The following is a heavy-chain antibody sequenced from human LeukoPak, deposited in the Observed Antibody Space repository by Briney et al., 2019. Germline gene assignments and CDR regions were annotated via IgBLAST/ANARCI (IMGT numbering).Heavy chain of an antibody. CDR2: IKQDGSEK. CDR1: GFTFSSFW. Sequence: GGSLRLSCAASGFTFSSFWMSWVRQAPGKRLEWVANIKQDGSEKYYIDSVKGRLTISRDNAKMSLDLQMNSLRAEDTALYYCATTGHSSSWYYFDYWGRGTLVTVSS. V-gene: IGHV3-7*01. D-gene: IGHD6-13*01. CDR3: ATTGHSSSWYYFDY. J-gene: IGHJ4*02.